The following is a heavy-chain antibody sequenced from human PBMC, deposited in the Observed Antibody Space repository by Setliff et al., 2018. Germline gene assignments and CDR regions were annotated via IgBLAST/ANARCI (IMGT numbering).Heavy chain of an antibody. CDR1: GFDFSYYY. CDR2: ISGDGNTV. CDR3: ARDGVFYAMDF. D-gene: IGHD3-10*01. J-gene: IGHJ6*02. V-gene: IGHV3-11*04. Sequence: PGGSLRLSCAASGFDFSYYYMSWVRQVPGKGLEWLSNISGDGNTVYYADSVRGRFTISRDNAKNSLYLQMNSLRAEDSAVYYCARDGVFYAMDFWGQGTTVTVSS.